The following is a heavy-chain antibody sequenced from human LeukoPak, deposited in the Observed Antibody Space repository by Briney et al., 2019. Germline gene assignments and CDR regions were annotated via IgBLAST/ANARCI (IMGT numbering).Heavy chain of an antibody. CDR3: ARAYCSSTSCYRLYYYYGMDV. CDR2: ISASGTGT. J-gene: IGHJ6*04. V-gene: IGHV3-23*01. Sequence: QPGGSLRLSCAASGFTFNNCAMNWVRQAPGKGLEWVSGISASGTGTYYADSVKGRFTISRDNAKNSLYLQMNSLRAEDTAVYYCARAYCSSTSCYRLYYYYGMDVWGKGTTVTVSS. CDR1: GFTFNNCA. D-gene: IGHD2-2*01.